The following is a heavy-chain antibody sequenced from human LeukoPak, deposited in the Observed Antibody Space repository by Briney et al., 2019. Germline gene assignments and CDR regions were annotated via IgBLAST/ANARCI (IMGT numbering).Heavy chain of an antibody. CDR3: ARDVVGSTNLLDV. J-gene: IGHJ6*04. V-gene: IGHV3-48*01. CDR1: GFTFSSYN. CDR2: ISRISSTI. D-gene: IGHD1-26*01. Sequence: PGGSLRLSCAASGFTFSSYNMNWARQAPGKGLEWVSYISRISSTIYYADSVKGRFTISRDNAKNSLYLQMNSLRADDTAVYYCARDVVGSTNLLDVWGKGTTVTVSS.